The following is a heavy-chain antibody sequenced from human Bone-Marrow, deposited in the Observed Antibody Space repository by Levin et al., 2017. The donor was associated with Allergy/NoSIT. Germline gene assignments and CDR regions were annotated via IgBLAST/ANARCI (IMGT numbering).Heavy chain of an antibody. D-gene: IGHD3-9*01. Sequence: HAGGSLRLSCAVSGFNFHAYGMTWVRQAPGKGLEWVSTIRGSDDSTYYTDSVKGRFTISRDSFEDTLYLQMSSLRADDTAVYYCATFDCSSYGYYFDYWGQGTLVTVSS. V-gene: IGHV3-23*01. J-gene: IGHJ4*02. CDR3: ATFDCSSYGYYFDY. CDR1: GFNFHAYG. CDR2: IRGSDDST.